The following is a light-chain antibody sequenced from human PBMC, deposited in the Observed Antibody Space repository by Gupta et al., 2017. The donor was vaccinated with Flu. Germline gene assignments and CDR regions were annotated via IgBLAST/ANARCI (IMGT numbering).Light chain of an antibody. J-gene: IGLJ2*01. V-gene: IGLV3-21*02. CDR1: TIGSKN. CDR2: DDT. Sequence: GETARITCGGTTIGSKNVQWYQQRPGQAPVLVVHDDTDRPSGIPERFSGSNSGNTATLTITRLEAGDEADYYCQVWDGGVGQTVFGGGTKLTVL. CDR3: QVWDGGVGQTV.